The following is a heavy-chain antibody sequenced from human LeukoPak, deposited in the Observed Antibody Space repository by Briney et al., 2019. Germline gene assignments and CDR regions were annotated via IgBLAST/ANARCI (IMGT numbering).Heavy chain of an antibody. D-gene: IGHD3-3*01. CDR1: GFTFSSYW. V-gene: IGHV3-7*01. J-gene: IGHJ4*02. CDR2: IKQDGSEK. Sequence: PGGSLRLSCAASGFTFSSYWMSWVRQAPGKGLEGVANIKQDGSEKYYVDSVKGRFTIYRDNAKNSLYLQMNSLRAEDTAVYYCARVVLRFLEWSIHFDYWGQGTLVTVSS. CDR3: ARVVLRFLEWSIHFDY.